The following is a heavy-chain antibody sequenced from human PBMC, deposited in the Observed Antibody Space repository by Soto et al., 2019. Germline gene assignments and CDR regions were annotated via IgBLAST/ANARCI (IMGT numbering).Heavy chain of an antibody. J-gene: IGHJ4*02. D-gene: IGHD6-19*01. CDR2: SSFDGTQQ. V-gene: IGHV3-30*18. CDR3: AKQLRGSGWYPLDS. CDR1: GFSLSASG. Sequence: PGGSLRLSCTASGFSLSASGMHWVRQAPGKGLEWLAVSSFDGTQQFYGDSVKGRLTVSRDNSNNTLYLEMNSLRTEDTAVYYCAKQLRGSGWYPLDSWGPGSPVIVSS.